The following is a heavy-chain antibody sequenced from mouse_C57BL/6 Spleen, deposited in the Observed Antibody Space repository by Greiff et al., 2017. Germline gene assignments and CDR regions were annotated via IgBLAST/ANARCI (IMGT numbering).Heavy chain of an antibody. D-gene: IGHD1-1*01. CDR2: IYPGDGDT. CDR3: ARWSTTVVEYWYFDV. J-gene: IGHJ1*03. Sequence: VKLQESGPELVKPGASVKISCKASGYAFSSSWMNWVKQRPGQGLEWIGRIYPGDGDTNYNGKFKGKATLTADKSSSTAYMQLSSLTSEDSAVYFCARWSTTVVEYWYFDVWGTGTTVTVAS. V-gene: IGHV1-82*01. CDR1: GYAFSSSW.